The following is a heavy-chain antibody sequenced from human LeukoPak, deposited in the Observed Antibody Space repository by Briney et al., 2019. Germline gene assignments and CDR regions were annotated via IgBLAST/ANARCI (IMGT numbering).Heavy chain of an antibody. CDR3: ASPERGPNYYDSSGYYY. V-gene: IGHV3-74*01. Sequence: GGSLRLSCAACGFTFSIYWMHWVRQAPGKGLVWVSRINSDGSSTSYADSVKGRFTISRDNAKNTLYLQMNSLRAGDTAVYYCASPERGPNYYDSSGYYYWGQGTLVTVSS. CDR2: INSDGSST. CDR1: GFTFSIYW. J-gene: IGHJ4*02. D-gene: IGHD3-22*01.